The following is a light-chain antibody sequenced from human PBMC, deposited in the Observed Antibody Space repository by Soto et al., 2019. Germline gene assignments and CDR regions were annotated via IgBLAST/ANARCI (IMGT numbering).Light chain of an antibody. V-gene: IGKV3-15*01. CDR1: QGVSSN. CDR3: QQYNNGPPWT. Sequence: EIVMTQSPATLSVSPGERATLSCRASQGVSSNLAWYQQKPGQAPRLLIYGASTRATGIPARFSGSGSGTEFSLTISSLQSEDVAVYYCQQYNNGPPWTFGQGTKVDIK. J-gene: IGKJ1*01. CDR2: GAS.